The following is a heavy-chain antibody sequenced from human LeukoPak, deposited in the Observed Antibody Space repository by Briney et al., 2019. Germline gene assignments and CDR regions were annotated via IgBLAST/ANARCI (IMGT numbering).Heavy chain of an antibody. Sequence: SETLSLTCTVSGGSISSSSYYWGWIRQPPGKGLEWIGSIYYSGSTYYNPSLKSRVTISVDTSKNQFSLKLSSVTAADTAVYYCARPYCSGGSCSDAFDIWGQGTMVTVSS. CDR3: ARPYCSGGSCSDAFDI. V-gene: IGHV4-39*01. J-gene: IGHJ3*02. CDR1: GGSISSSSYY. CDR2: IYYSGST. D-gene: IGHD2-15*01.